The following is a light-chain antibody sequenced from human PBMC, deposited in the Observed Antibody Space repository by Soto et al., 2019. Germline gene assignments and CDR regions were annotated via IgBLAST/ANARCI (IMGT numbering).Light chain of an antibody. CDR1: QTIGMY. J-gene: IGKJ2*01. V-gene: IGKV1-39*01. CDR3: QQSFITPHT. CDR2: AGS. Sequence: DIQITQSPSSLSATGGYRVTITCRSSQTIGMYLNWYQQQPGKAPKLLIYAGSNLQSGVPSRFSGTGSGTDFTLTISSLQPEDFATYYCQQSFITPHTFGQGTKVDIK.